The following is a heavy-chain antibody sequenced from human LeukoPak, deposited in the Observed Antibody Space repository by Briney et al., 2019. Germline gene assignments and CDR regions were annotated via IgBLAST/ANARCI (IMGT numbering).Heavy chain of an antibody. CDR2: INTNTGNP. CDR3: ARRATVRGVNWFDP. CDR1: GYTFTSYA. V-gene: IGHV7-4-1*02. J-gene: IGHJ5*02. D-gene: IGHD3-10*01. Sequence: ASVTVSCKASGYTFTSYAMNWVRQAPGQGLEWMGWINTNTGNPTYAQGFTGRFVFSLDTSVSTAYLQISSLKAEGTAVYYCARRATVRGVNWFDPWGQGTLVTASS.